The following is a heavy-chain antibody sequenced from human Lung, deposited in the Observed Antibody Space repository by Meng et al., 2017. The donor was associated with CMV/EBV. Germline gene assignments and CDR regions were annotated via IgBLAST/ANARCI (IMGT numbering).Heavy chain of an antibody. D-gene: IGHD6-19*01. V-gene: IGHV3-23*01. CDR1: GLTFSSHP. CDR2: ISGSGGST. CDR3: ARGGPVAGKNWFDR. J-gene: IGHJ5*02. Sequence: GGSXRLXCVASGLTFSSHPMTWVRQAPGKGLEWVSSISGSGGSTYSADSVQGRFTISRDNSKNTLYLQMSALRDEDTALYYCARGGPVAGKNWFDRWGQGTXVTGAS.